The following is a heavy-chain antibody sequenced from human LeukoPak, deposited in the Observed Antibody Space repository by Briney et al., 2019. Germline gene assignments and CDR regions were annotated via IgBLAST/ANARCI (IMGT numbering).Heavy chain of an antibody. CDR1: GYTFTSYD. D-gene: IGHD3-3*01. J-gene: IGHJ4*02. CDR2: MNPNTGNT. CDR3: ARAEVTIFGVVYLY. Sequence: ASVKVSCKASGYTFTSYDINWVRQASGQGLEWMGWMNPNTGNTGYAQKFQGRVTITRNTSISTVYMELSSLRSEDTAVYYCARAEVTIFGVVYLYWGQGTLVTVSS. V-gene: IGHV1-8*03.